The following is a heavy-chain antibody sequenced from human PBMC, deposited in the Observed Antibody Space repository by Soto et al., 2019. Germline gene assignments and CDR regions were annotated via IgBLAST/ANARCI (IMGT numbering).Heavy chain of an antibody. Sequence: ASVKVSCKASGYTFTSYYMHWVRQAPGQGLEWMGWINPNSGGTNYAQKFQGWVTMTRDTSISTAYMELSRLRSDDTAVYYCARDRPIVATSQGNYYYYCGMDVWGQGTTVTSP. D-gene: IGHD5-12*01. CDR2: INPNSGGT. CDR3: ARDRPIVATSQGNYYYYCGMDV. V-gene: IGHV1-2*04. J-gene: IGHJ6*02. CDR1: GYTFTSYY.